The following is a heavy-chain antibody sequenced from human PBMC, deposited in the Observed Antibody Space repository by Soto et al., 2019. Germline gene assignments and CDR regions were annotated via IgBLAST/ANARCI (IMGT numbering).Heavy chain of an antibody. CDR1: GGSFTVYY. J-gene: IGHJ3*02. D-gene: IGHD3-22*01. CDR2: NNHRGST. V-gene: IGHV4-34*01. Sequence: SGTLSLPCAVYGGSFTVYYWNGIRQSPEKGLERIGENNHRGSTHYKTSLKSRVTISVYTSENKCSLKRYSVRAAHTAIYKCGRGPRSYYDSSGYYYQGLDIWGQGTMVTVSS. CDR3: GRGPRSYYDSSGYYYQGLDI.